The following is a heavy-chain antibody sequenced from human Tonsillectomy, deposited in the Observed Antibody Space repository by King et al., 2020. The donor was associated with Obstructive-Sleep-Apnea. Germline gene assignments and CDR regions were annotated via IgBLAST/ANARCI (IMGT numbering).Heavy chain of an antibody. V-gene: IGHV4-31*03. CDR2: IYYSGST. CDR3: AGGWYGSGSYHNWFDP. D-gene: IGHD3-10*01. Sequence: QLQESGPGLVKPSQTLSLTCTVSGGSISSGGYYWSWIRQHPGKGLEWIGDIYYSGSTYYNPSLKSRVTISVDTSKNQFSLKLSSVTAADTAVYYCAGGWYGSGSYHNWFDPWGQGTLVTVSS. J-gene: IGHJ5*02. CDR1: GGSISSGGYY.